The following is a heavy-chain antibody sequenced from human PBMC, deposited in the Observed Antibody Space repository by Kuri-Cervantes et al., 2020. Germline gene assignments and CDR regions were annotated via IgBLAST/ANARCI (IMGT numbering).Heavy chain of an antibody. CDR3: VRGDTGPAGTWGFDY. D-gene: IGHD5-18*01. CDR1: GFTFSSYS. J-gene: IGHJ4*02. Sequence: GESLKISCAASGFTFSSYSMNWVRQAPGVGLEWISYINSASNKIYYAGSVKGRFTISRDNADDSLFLQMSSLRDEDTAVYYCVRGDTGPAGTWGFDYWGQGTLVTVSS. CDR2: INSASNKI. V-gene: IGHV3-48*02.